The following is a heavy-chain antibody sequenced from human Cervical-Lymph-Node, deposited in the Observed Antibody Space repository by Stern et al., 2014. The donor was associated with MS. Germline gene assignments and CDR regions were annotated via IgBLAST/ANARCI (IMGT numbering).Heavy chain of an antibody. J-gene: IGHJ4*02. CDR1: GYSFTANW. Sequence: MQLVQYGAEVKKPGESLKIYWKGSGYSFTANWIAWVLQMPGKGLAWMGIIYHGDSDTRYSPSFQGQVTISADKSISTAYLQWSSLKASDTAMYYCARDYGDYAFDYWGQGTLVTVSS. D-gene: IGHD4-17*01. CDR3: ARDYGDYAFDY. CDR2: IYHGDSDT. V-gene: IGHV5-51*01.